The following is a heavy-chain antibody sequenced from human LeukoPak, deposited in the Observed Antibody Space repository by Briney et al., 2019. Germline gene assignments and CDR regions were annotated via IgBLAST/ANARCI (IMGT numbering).Heavy chain of an antibody. Sequence: APVKVSCKVSGYTLTELSMHWVRQAPGKGLEWMGGFDPEDGETIYAQKFQGRVTMTEDTSTDTAYMELSSLRSEDTAVYYCATDADSSSWYGYYGMDVWGQGTTVTVSS. CDR1: GYTLTELS. CDR2: FDPEDGET. J-gene: IGHJ6*02. CDR3: ATDADSSSWYGYYGMDV. D-gene: IGHD6-13*01. V-gene: IGHV1-24*01.